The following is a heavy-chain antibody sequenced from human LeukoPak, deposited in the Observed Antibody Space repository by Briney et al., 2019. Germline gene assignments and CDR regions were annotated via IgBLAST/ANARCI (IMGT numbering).Heavy chain of an antibody. D-gene: IGHD4-17*01. CDR3: ASQWGVTTQDWYFDL. Sequence: SETLSLTCTVSGGSISSYYWSWIRQPPGKGLEWIGYIYYSGSTNYNPSLKSRVTLSVDTSKNQFSLKLSSVTAADTAVYYCASQWGVTTQDWYFDLWGRGTLVTVSS. CDR2: IYYSGST. J-gene: IGHJ2*01. V-gene: IGHV4-59*01. CDR1: GGSISSYY.